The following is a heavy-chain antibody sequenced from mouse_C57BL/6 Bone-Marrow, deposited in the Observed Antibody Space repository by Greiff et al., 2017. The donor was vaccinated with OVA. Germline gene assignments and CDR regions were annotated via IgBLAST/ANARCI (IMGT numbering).Heavy chain of an antibody. CDR1: GFTFSDYY. CDR3: AGGAY. CDR2: ISNGGGST. V-gene: IGHV5-12*01. Sequence: EVNVVESGGGLVQPGGSLKLSCAASGFTFSDYYMYWVRQTPEKRLEWVAYISNGGGSTYYPDTVKGRFTISRDNAKNTLYLQMSRLKSEDTAMYYCAGGAYWGQGTLVTGSA. J-gene: IGHJ3*01.